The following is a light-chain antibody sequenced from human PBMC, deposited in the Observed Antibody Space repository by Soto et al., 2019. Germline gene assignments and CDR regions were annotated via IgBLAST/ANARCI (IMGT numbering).Light chain of an antibody. J-gene: IGKJ1*01. Sequence: EIVLTQSPGTLSLSPGERATLSCRASQSVSSSYLAWYQQKPGQAPRLLIYGASSRATGIPDRFSGSGSGTDFNLTISRLEPDDFAVYCCQQYGSSLGWTFGQWTKVESK. CDR3: QQYGSSLGWT. V-gene: IGKV3-20*01. CDR1: QSVSSSY. CDR2: GAS.